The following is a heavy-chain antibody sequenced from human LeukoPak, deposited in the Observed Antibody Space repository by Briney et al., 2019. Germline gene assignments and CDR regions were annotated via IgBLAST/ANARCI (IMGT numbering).Heavy chain of an antibody. Sequence: GGSLKSSCQGSGYIFTTHYIAWVRQMPGGGLEWMGIIYPGDSDTTYSPSFRGQGTISVDKSINTAYLQWSSLKASDTAMYYCARHIYGSGSYSDFWGTGTLVTVSS. CDR3: ARHIYGSGSYSDF. CDR2: IYPGDSDT. CDR1: GYIFTTHY. J-gene: IGHJ4*02. D-gene: IGHD3-10*01. V-gene: IGHV5-51*01.